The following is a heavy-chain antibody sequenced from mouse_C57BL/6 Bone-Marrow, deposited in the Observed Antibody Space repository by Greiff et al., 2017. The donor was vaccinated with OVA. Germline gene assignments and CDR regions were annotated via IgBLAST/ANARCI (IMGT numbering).Heavy chain of an antibody. CDR2: IYPRSGNT. CDR3: ARFYDGYSAWFAY. CDR1: GYTFTSYG. D-gene: IGHD2-3*01. Sequence: QVQLQQSGAELARPGASVKLSCKASGYTFTSYGISWVKQRTGQGLEWIGEIYPRSGNTYYNEKFKGKATLTADKSSSTAYMELRSLTSEDSAVYFCARFYDGYSAWFAYWGQGTLVTVSA. J-gene: IGHJ3*01. V-gene: IGHV1-81*01.